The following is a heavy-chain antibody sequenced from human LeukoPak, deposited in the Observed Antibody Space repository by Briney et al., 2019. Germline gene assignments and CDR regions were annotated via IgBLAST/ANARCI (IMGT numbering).Heavy chain of an antibody. D-gene: IGHD6-13*01. CDR2: INPNSGAT. CDR1: GYTFTGYY. J-gene: IGHJ4*02. CDR3: ARDRSYTSSYYDY. Sequence: GASVKVSCKASGYTFTGYYMHWVRQAPGQGLEWMGWINPNSGATNYAQKFQGRVTMTRDTSSSTAYMDLSRLTSDDTAVYYCARDRSYTSSYYDYCGQGTLVTVSS. V-gene: IGHV1-2*02.